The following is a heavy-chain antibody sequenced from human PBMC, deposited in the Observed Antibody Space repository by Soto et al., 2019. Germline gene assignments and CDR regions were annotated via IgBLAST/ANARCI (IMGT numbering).Heavy chain of an antibody. V-gene: IGHV3-23*01. CDR1: GFTFSHYA. CDR3: AKDPQSSCWSHNWFDP. Sequence: EVQLLESGGGLVQPGGSLRLSCAASGFTFSHYAMSWVRQGPGKGLEWVSLLSASGDSTYYADSVKGRFTISRDNSKNTLYLQMNSLRAEDTDIYYCAKDPQSSCWSHNWFDPWGQGTLVTVSS. CDR2: LSASGDST. D-gene: IGHD6-19*01. J-gene: IGHJ5*02.